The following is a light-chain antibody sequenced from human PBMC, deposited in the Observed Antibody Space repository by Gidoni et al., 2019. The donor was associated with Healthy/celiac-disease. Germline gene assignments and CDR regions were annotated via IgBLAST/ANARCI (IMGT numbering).Light chain of an antibody. V-gene: IGLV2-14*01. CDR1: SSDVGGYSH. CDR2: EVS. Sequence: QSALTPPASVSGSPGQSITISCTGTSSDVGGYSHVSWYQQHPGKAPKLMIYEVSYRPSGVSNRFSGSKSGNTASLTISGLQAEDEADYYCSSYTSSSALDVIFGGGTKLTVL. J-gene: IGLJ2*01. CDR3: SSYTSSSALDVI.